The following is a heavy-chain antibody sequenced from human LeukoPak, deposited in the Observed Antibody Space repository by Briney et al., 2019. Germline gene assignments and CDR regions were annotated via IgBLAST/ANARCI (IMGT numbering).Heavy chain of an antibody. D-gene: IGHD1-1*01. CDR3: ARPWNYYYYYVMDV. V-gene: IGHV3-48*02. Sequence: GGSLRLSCAASGFTFSSYSMNWVRQAPGKGLEWVSYISSSSSTIYYADSVKGRFTISRDNAKNSLYLQMNRLRDEDTAVYYCARPWNYYYYYVMDVWGQGTTVTVSS. CDR2: ISSSSSTI. CDR1: GFTFSSYS. J-gene: IGHJ6*02.